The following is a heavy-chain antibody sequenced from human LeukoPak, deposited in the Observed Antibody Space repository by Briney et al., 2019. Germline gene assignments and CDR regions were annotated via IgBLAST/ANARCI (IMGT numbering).Heavy chain of an antibody. CDR3: AKDLARMRGYYDSSLGAFDI. CDR2: IWYDGSNK. CDR1: GFTFSSYG. J-gene: IGHJ3*02. Sequence: PGGSLRLSCAASGFTFSSYGMHWVRQAPGKGLEWVAVIWYDGSNKYYADSVKGRFTISRDNSKNTLYLQMNSLRAEDTAVYYCAKDLARMRGYYDSSLGAFDIWGQGTMVTVSS. V-gene: IGHV3-33*06. D-gene: IGHD3-22*01.